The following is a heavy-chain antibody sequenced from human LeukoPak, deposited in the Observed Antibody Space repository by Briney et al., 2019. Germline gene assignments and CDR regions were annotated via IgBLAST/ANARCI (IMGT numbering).Heavy chain of an antibody. CDR2: ISYDGSNK. CDR3: AKVALYCSSTSCYDIGAMDV. J-gene: IGHJ6*02. D-gene: IGHD2-2*01. V-gene: IGHV3-30*18. Sequence: GGSLRLSCAASGFTFSSYGMHWVRQAPGKGLEWVAVISYDGSNKYYADSVKGRFTISRDNSKNTLHLQMNSLRAEDTAVYYCAKVALYCSSTSCYDIGAMDVWGQGTTVTVSS. CDR1: GFTFSSYG.